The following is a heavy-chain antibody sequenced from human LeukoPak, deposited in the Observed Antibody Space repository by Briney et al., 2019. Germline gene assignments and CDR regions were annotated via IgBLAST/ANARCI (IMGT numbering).Heavy chain of an antibody. D-gene: IGHD3-22*01. Sequence: PGGSLRLSCAASGFSFSSYWMHWVRQAPGKGLVWVSHINTDGTHTSYADSVKGRFTISRDNAKNTLSLQMDSLGTEDTAVCYCARELGVGVIGDAFDMWGQGTMVTVSS. CDR1: GFSFSSYW. V-gene: IGHV3-74*01. CDR2: INTDGTHT. CDR3: ARELGVGVIGDAFDM. J-gene: IGHJ3*02.